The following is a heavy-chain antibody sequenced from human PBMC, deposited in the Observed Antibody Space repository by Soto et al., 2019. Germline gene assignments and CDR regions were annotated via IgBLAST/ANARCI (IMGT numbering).Heavy chain of an antibody. D-gene: IGHD5-12*01. V-gene: IGHV4-59*06. CDR1: GVTISSYY. CDR3: ARASVDIVATILFDY. CDR2: IYDRGST. J-gene: IGHJ4*02. Sequence: SETLYLTCTVSGVTISSYYWILIRTQPGKGLEWIGYIYDRGSTYYNPSLKSRVTISVDTSKNQFFLNLSSVTAADTAVYYCARASVDIVATILFDYWGQGTQVTVSS.